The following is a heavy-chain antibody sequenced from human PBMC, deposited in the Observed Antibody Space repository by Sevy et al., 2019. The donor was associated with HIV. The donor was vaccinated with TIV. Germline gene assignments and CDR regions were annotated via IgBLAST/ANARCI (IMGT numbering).Heavy chain of an antibody. CDR2: MSYDGSYK. D-gene: IGHD6-13*01. CDR3: ARDSGYSINWYPAY. J-gene: IGHJ4*02. CDR1: GFTFSSHG. Sequence: GGSLRLSCAASGFTFSSHGMHWVRQAPGKGLEWVAVMSYDGSYKSYGDSVKGRFTISRDGSKNTLYLQMNSLRPEDTAMYYCARDSGYSINWYPAYWGQGTLVTVSS. V-gene: IGHV3-30*03.